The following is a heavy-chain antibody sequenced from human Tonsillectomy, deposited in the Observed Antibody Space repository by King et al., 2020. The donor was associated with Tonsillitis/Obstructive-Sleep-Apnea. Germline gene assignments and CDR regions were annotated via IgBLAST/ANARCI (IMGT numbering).Heavy chain of an antibody. CDR2: ITWDGDTT. J-gene: IGHJ4*02. CDR3: AKAGSWMKSAYNYYFDY. Sequence: DVQLVESGGVVVQPGGSLRLSCAASGFTFDDYTMHWVRQAPGKGLEWVSLITWDGDTTYYADSVKGRFTISRDNSKKSLYLQMNSLRTEDTALYYCAKAGSWMKSAYNYYFDYWGQGTLVTVSS. CDR1: GFTFDDYT. D-gene: IGHD1-1*01. V-gene: IGHV3-43*01.